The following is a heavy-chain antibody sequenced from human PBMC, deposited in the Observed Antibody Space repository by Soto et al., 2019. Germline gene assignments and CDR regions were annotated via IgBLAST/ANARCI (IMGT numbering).Heavy chain of an antibody. CDR2: TIPIFGTA. Sequence: VASVKVSCKASGGTFSSYAISWVRQAPGQGLEWMGGTIPIFGTANYAQKFQGRVTITADESTSTAYMELSSLRSEDTAVYYCARGPSCSSTSCYPVYYGMDVWGQGTTVTVSS. CDR1: GGTFSSYA. V-gene: IGHV1-69*13. J-gene: IGHJ6*02. CDR3: ARGPSCSSTSCYPVYYGMDV. D-gene: IGHD2-2*01.